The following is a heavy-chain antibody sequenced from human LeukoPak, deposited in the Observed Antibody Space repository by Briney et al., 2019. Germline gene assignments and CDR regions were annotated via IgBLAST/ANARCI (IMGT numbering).Heavy chain of an antibody. CDR1: GFTFDDYV. V-gene: IGHV3-9*01. Sequence: GRSLRLSCAASGFTFDDYVMHWVRQAPGKGLEWVSTISWNTFIVRYADSVKGRFTISRDNAKNSLYLQMNSLRTEDTALYYCAKGLRYFDWADYWGQGTLVTVSS. CDR2: ISWNTFIV. D-gene: IGHD3-9*01. CDR3: AKGLRYFDWADY. J-gene: IGHJ4*02.